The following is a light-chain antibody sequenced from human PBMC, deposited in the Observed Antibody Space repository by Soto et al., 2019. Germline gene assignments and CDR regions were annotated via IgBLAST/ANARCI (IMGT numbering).Light chain of an antibody. CDR2: GNN. J-gene: IGLJ1*01. CDR1: SSNIGAGFD. Sequence: QAVVTQPPSVSGAPGQRVTISCTGSSSNIGAGFDVHWYQQLPGTAPKLLIYGNNNRPSGVPDRFSGSKSGTSASLAITGLQAEDEADYYCQSYDSSLSGNYVFGTGTKVTVL. CDR3: QSYDSSLSGNYV. V-gene: IGLV1-40*01.